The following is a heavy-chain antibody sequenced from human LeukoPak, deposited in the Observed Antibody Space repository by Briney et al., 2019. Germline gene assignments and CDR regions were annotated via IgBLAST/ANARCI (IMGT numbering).Heavy chain of an antibody. CDR3: AKLPSGGTGAALIDY. CDR1: GFTFSSYG. J-gene: IGHJ4*02. CDR2: IWYDGSNK. Sequence: GGSLRLSCAASGFTFSSYGMHWVRQAPGKGLEWVAVIWYDGSNKYYADSVKGRFTISRDNSKNTLYLQMNSLRAEDTAVYYCAKLPSGGTGAALIDYWGQGTLVTVSS. V-gene: IGHV3-33*06. D-gene: IGHD1-1*01.